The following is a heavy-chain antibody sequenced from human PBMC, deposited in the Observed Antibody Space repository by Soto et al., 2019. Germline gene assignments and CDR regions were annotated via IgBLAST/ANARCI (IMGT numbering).Heavy chain of an antibody. J-gene: IGHJ4*02. D-gene: IGHD3-10*01. V-gene: IGHV4-34*01. Sequence: QVQLQQWGAGLLKPSETLSLTCAVYGGSFSGYYWSWIRQPPGKGLEWIGEINHSGSTNYNPSLNSRVTISVDTSKNQFSLKLSSVTAADTAVYYCARGTSLTMVRGVIILRFDYWGQGTLVTVSS. CDR2: INHSGST. CDR1: GGSFSGYY. CDR3: ARGTSLTMVRGVIILRFDY.